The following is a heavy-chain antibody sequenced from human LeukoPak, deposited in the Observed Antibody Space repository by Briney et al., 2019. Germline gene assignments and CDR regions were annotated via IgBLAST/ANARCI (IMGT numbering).Heavy chain of an antibody. CDR2: ISSSSSYI. D-gene: IGHD5-12*01. V-gene: IGHV3-21*01. CDR3: ARDRHSGYDWDV. Sequence: AGGSLRLSCAVSGFTFSSYSMNWVRQAPGKGLEWVSSISSSSSYIYYADSVKGRFTISRDNAKNSLYLQMNSLRAEDTAVYYCARDRHSGYDWDVWGQGTTVTVSS. J-gene: IGHJ6*02. CDR1: GFTFSSYS.